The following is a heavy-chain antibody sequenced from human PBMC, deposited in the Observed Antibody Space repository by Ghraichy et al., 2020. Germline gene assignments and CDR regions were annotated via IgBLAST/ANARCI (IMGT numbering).Heavy chain of an antibody. V-gene: IGHV4-39*01. D-gene: IGHD4-23*01. J-gene: IGHJ4*02. CDR3: VNLERRGGNSAADFDY. CDR1: GGSISSSIYY. CDR2: IYYSGST. Sequence: SETLSLTCTVSGGSISSSIYYWGWIRQPPGKGLEWIGSIYYSGSTYYNPSLKSRVTISVDTSKNQFSLKLSSVTAADTAVYYCVNLERRGGNSAADFDYWGQGTLVTVSS.